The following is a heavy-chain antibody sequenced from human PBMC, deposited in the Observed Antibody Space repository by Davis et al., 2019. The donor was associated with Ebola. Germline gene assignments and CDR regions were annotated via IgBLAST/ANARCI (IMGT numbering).Heavy chain of an antibody. CDR1: GFTFSSYG. Sequence: PGGSLRLSCAASGFTFSSYGMHWVRQAPGKGLEWVAVISYDGSNKYYADSVKGRFTISRDNSKNTLYLQMNSLRAEDTAVYYCAKGTTEHQLVHTAPDYWGQGTLVTVSS. CDR3: AKGTTEHQLVHTAPDY. J-gene: IGHJ4*02. CDR2: ISYDGSNK. D-gene: IGHD4-11*01. V-gene: IGHV3-30*18.